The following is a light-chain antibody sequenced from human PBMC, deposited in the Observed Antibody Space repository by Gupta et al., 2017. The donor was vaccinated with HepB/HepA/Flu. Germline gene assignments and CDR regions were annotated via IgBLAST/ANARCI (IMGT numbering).Light chain of an antibody. Sequence: EIVLTQSPATLSLSPGDRATLSCRASQSVSSYLAWYQQKPGQAPRLLIYDASNRAPGIPARFSGSGSGTDFTLTISSLEPEDFAVYYCQQRSNWPPVCSFGQGTKLEIK. CDR3: QQRSNWPPVCS. J-gene: IGKJ2*04. CDR1: QSVSSY. V-gene: IGKV3-11*01. CDR2: DAS.